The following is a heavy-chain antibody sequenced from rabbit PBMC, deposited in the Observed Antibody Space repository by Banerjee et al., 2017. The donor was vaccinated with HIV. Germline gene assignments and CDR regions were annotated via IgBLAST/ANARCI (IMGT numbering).Heavy chain of an antibody. CDR1: GFDFSSYY. D-gene: IGHD1-1*01. Sequence: QLKETGGGLVQPGGSLTLSCKASGFDFSSYYMSWVRQAPGKGLEWIGYIDPVFGSTYYASWVNGRFTISSHNAQNTLYLQLNSLTAADTATYFCARDLAYASSSGYYKGYYFNLWGPGTLVTVS. J-gene: IGHJ4*01. CDR2: IDPVFGST. V-gene: IGHV1S7*01. CDR3: ARDLAYASSSGYYKGYYFNL.